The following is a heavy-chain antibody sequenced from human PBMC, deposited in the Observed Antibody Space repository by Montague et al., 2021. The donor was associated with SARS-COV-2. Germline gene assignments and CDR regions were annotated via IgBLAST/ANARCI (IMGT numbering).Heavy chain of an antibody. CDR1: GASISNYY. CDR3: AQSLVGGAHFDY. V-gene: IGHV4-59*01. J-gene: IGHJ4*02. CDR2: IYSSGST. D-gene: IGHD3-10*01. Sequence: SETLSLTCTVSGASISNYYWSWIRQPPGKGLEWIGYIYSSGSTNYIHYHPSLMSLFTISVDTSEHQFSLKLNSVTAADASVYYCAQSLVGGAHFDYWGQGTLVTVSS.